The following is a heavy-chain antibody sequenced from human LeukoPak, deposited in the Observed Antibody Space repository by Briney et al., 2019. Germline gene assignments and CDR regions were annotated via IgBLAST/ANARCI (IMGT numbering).Heavy chain of an antibody. CDR1: GYTVTGYY. J-gene: IGHJ4*02. CDR3: ARDRTREAVVTYYFDY. V-gene: IGHV1-2*02. D-gene: IGHD3-22*01. CDR2: INPNSGGT. Sequence: GASVKVSCKASGYTVTGYYMHWVRQAPGQGLEWMGWINPNSGGTNYAQKFQGRVTMTKDTSISTAYMELSRLRSDDTAVCYCARDRTREAVVTYYFDYWGQGTLVTVSS.